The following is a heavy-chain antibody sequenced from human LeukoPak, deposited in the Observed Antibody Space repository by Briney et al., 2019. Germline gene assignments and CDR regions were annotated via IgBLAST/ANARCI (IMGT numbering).Heavy chain of an antibody. D-gene: IGHD3-22*01. J-gene: IGHJ4*02. Sequence: PGGSLRLSCAASGFTFSSYAMSWVRHAPGKGLEWVSAISGSGGSTYYADSVKGRFTISRDNSKNTLYLQTNSLRAEDTAVYYCAKAWGMYYYDSSGYPFDYWGQGTLVTVSS. CDR1: GFTFSSYA. CDR3: AKAWGMYYYDSSGYPFDY. CDR2: ISGSGGST. V-gene: IGHV3-23*01.